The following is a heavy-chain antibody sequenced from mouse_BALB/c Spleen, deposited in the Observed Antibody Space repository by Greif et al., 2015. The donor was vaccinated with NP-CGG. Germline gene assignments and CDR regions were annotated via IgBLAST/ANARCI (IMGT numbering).Heavy chain of an antibody. CDR3: ANYYGSSYYFDY. Sequence: QVQLQQSGAELAKPGASVKMSCKASGYTFTSYWMHWVKQRPGQGLEWIGYINPSTGYTEYNQKFKDKATLTADKSSNTAYMQLSSLTSEDSAVYYCANYYGSSYYFDYWGQGTTLTVSS. V-gene: IGHV1-7*01. CDR2: INPSTGYT. CDR1: GYTFTSYW. J-gene: IGHJ2*01. D-gene: IGHD1-1*01.